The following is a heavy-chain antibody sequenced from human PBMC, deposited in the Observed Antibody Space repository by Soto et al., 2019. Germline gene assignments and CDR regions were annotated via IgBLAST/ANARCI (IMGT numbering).Heavy chain of an antibody. V-gene: IGHV3-30*18. CDR3: AKGYFGGSYYFDY. CDR2: ISYDGSNT. Sequence: VAVISYDGSNTYYADSVKGRFTISRDNSKNTLYLQMNSLRAEDTAVYYCAKGYFGGSYYFDYWGQGTLVTVSS. D-gene: IGHD1-26*01. J-gene: IGHJ4*02.